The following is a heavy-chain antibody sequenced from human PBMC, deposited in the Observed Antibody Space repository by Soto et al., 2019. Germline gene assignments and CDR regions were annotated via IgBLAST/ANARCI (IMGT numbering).Heavy chain of an antibody. V-gene: IGHV4-34*01. D-gene: IGHD2-2*01. CDR1: GGSFSGYY. CDR2: IYHSGST. J-gene: IGHJ6*02. Sequence: SETLSLTCAVYGGSFSGYYWSWIRQPPGKGLEWIGEIYHSGSTNYNPSLKSRVTISVDKSKNQFSLKLSSVTAADTAVYYCARGDCSSTSCFLGYYYYYGMDVWGQGTTVTVS. CDR3: ARGDCSSTSCFLGYYYYYGMDV.